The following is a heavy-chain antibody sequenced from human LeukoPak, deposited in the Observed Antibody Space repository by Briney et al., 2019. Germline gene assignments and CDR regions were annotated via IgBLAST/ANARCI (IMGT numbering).Heavy chain of an antibody. J-gene: IGHJ4*02. CDR2: INPSGGST. V-gene: IGHV1-46*01. Sequence: ASVTVSCTASGYTFTSYYMHWVRQAPGQGLEWMGVINPSGGSTSYAQKFQGRVTMTRDASTSTVYMELSSLRSEDTAAYYCARAPVVPAARSPRFDYWGQGTLVTVSS. D-gene: IGHD2-2*01. CDR1: GYTFTSYY. CDR3: ARAPVVPAARSPRFDY.